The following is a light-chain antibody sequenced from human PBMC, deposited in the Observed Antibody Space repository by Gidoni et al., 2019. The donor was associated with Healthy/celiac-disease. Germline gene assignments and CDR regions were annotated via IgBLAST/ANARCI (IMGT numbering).Light chain of an antibody. Sequence: DIQMTKSPSSLSASVGDTVTITCRASQSISSYLNWYQQKPGRAPKLRIYAASSLQSGVPSRFSGSESGTDFTLTISSLQPEDFATYYCQQSYSTPLTFGGXTKVEIK. CDR1: QSISSY. J-gene: IGKJ4*01. V-gene: IGKV1-39*01. CDR3: QQSYSTPLT. CDR2: AAS.